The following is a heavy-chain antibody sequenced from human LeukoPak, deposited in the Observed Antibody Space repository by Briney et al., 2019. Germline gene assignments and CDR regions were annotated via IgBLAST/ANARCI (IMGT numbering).Heavy chain of an antibody. CDR2: MSYDGSNK. CDR3: AKDALAYCGADCYALLGMNV. D-gene: IGHD2-21*02. Sequence: GGSLRLSCAASGFIFSNYGMHWVRQAPGKGLEWVAVMSYDGSNKYYADSVRGRFTISRDNSNNTLYLQMNSLRAEDTAVFYCAKDALAYCGADCYALLGMNVWGQGTTVTVSS. V-gene: IGHV3-30*18. J-gene: IGHJ6*02. CDR1: GFIFSNYG.